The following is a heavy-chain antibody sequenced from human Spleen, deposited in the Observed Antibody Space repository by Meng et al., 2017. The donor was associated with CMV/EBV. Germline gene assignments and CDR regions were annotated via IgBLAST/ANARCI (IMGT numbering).Heavy chain of an antibody. D-gene: IGHD3-10*01. CDR3: AREAHYGSGAFDI. V-gene: IGHV3-21*01. CDR2: ISSSSSYI. Sequence: GGSLRLSCAASGFTFSSYSMNWVRQAPGKGLEWVSSISSSSSYIYYADSVKGRFTVSRDNAKNSLYLQMNSLRAEDTAVYYCAREAHYGSGAFDIWGQGTMVTVSS. J-gene: IGHJ3*02. CDR1: GFTFSSYS.